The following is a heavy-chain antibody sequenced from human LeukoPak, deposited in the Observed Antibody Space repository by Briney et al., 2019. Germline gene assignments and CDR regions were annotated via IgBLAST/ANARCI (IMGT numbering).Heavy chain of an antibody. V-gene: IGHV5-51*01. CDR1: YW. CDR3: ARIAATWYGGS. D-gene: IGHD2-15*01. Sequence: YWSWIRQHPGKGLEWIGIIYPGDSHTRYSPSFQGQVTISADMSIDTAYLQWSSLRASDTAMYYCARIAATWYGGSWGQGTLVFVSS. CDR2: IYPGDSHT. J-gene: IGHJ4*02.